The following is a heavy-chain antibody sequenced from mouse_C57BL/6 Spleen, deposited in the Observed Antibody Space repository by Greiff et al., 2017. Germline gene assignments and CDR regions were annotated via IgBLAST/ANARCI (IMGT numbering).Heavy chain of an antibody. CDR2: IYPGDGDT. J-gene: IGHJ2*01. D-gene: IGHD1-1*01. V-gene: IGHV1-82*01. Sequence: QVQLQQSGPELVKPGASVKISCKASGYAFSSSWMNWVKQRPGKGLEWIGRIYPGDGDTNYNGKFKGKATLTADKSSSTAYMQLSSLTSEDSAVYFCARGGLLRGILFDYWGQGTTLTVSS. CDR3: ARGGLLRGILFDY. CDR1: GYAFSSSW.